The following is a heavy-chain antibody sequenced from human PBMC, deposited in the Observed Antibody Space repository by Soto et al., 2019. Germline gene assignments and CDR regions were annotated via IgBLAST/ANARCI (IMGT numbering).Heavy chain of an antibody. V-gene: IGHV1-69*06. CDR3: ARLPSPSAAGTHPYYYGMDV. J-gene: IGHJ6*02. D-gene: IGHD6-13*01. CDR2: IIPIFGTA. CDR1: GGTFSSYA. Sequence: SVKVSCKASGGTFSSYAISWVRQAPGQGLEWMGGIIPIFGTANYAQKFQGRVTITADKSTSTAYMELSSLRSEDTAVYYCARLPSPSAAGTHPYYYGMDVWGQGTTVTVSS.